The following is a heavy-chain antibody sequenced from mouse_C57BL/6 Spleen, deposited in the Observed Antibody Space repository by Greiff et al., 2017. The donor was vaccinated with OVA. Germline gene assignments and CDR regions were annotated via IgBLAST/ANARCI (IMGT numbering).Heavy chain of an antibody. D-gene: IGHD1-1*01. V-gene: IGHV1-85*01. Sequence: VMLVESGPELVKPGASVKLSCKASGYTFTSYDINWVKQRPGQGLEWIGWIYPRDGSTKYNEKFKGKATLTVDTSSSTAYMELHSLTSEDSAVYFCARGGYYGSSYPLDYWGQGTTLTVSS. CDR2: IYPRDGST. CDR3: ARGGYYGSSYPLDY. J-gene: IGHJ2*01. CDR1: GYTFTSYD.